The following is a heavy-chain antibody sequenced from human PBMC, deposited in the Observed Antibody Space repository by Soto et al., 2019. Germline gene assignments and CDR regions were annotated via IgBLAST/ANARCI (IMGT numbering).Heavy chain of an antibody. V-gene: IGHV2-5*02. J-gene: IGHJ4*02. CDR1: GFSLSTSGVG. D-gene: IGHD6-13*01. Sequence: QITLKESGPTLVKPTQTLTLTCTFSGFSLSTSGVGVGWIRQPPGKALEWLALIYWDDDKRYSPSLKSRLTLTKDTSKNQVVLTMTNMDPVDTATYYCAHSVHLMSSSWPLFDYWGQGTLVTVSS. CDR2: IYWDDDK. CDR3: AHSVHLMSSSWPLFDY.